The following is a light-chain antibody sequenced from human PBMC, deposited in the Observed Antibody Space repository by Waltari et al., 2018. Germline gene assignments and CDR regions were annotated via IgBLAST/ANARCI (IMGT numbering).Light chain of an antibody. CDR3: ASYAGTNPYV. CDR2: EVL. V-gene: IGLV2-14*03. Sequence: QSTLTQPASVSGSPGQSITISCTGSSRHIGDYNYLSWFQQHPDKFPKLLIYEVLNRPSGVSARFSGSKSGTTAFLTISGLQTDDEASYYCASYAGTNPYVFGTGT. J-gene: IGLJ1*01. CDR1: SRHIGDYNY.